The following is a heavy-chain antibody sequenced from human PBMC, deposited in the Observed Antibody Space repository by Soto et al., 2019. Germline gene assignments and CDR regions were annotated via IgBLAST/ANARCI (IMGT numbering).Heavy chain of an antibody. V-gene: IGHV3-23*01. J-gene: IGHJ4*02. D-gene: IGHD3-9*01. Sequence: GGSLRLSCAASGFTFSSYAMSWVRQAPGKGLEWVSAISGSGGSTYYADSVKGRFTISRDNSKNTLYLQMNSLRAEDTAVYYCAKDPNYVLRYFDWLFDYWGQGTLVTVSS. CDR2: ISGSGGST. CDR1: GFTFSSYA. CDR3: AKDPNYVLRYFDWLFDY.